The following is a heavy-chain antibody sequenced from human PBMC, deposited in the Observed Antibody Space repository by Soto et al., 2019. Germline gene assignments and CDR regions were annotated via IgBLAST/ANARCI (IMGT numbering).Heavy chain of an antibody. CDR3: ARPITDGNHFDY. CDR1: GGSVSSESDF. D-gene: IGHD1-1*01. J-gene: IGHJ4*02. CDR2: IYYTGRV. V-gene: IGHV4-61*01. Sequence: QVHLQESGAGLVRPSATLSPTCTVSGGSVSSESDFCSWIRQPPGKELEFLGYIYYTGRVNTNPSLEGRVTISLDTYKDQFSLQLNFVTPADTAVDYCARPITDGNHFDYWGQGTLVTVSS.